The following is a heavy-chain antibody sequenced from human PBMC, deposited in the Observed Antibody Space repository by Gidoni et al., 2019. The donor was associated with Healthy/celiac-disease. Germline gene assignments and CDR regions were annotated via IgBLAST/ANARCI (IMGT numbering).Heavy chain of an antibody. CDR3: ARGVAGDAFDI. CDR1: GYTFTSYG. D-gene: IGHD2-15*01. Sequence: QVQLVQSGAEVKKPGASVKVYCKSSGYTFTSYGISWVRQAPGQGLEWMGWISAYNGNTNYAQKLQGRVTMTTDTSPSPAYMELRGLRSDDTALYYCARGVAGDAFDIWGQGTMVTVSS. CDR2: ISAYNGNT. J-gene: IGHJ3*02. V-gene: IGHV1-18*01.